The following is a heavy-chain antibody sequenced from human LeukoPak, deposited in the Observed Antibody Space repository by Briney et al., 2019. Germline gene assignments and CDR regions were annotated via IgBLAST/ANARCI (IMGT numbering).Heavy chain of an antibody. D-gene: IGHD2-2*01. CDR2: IYYSGTT. Sequence: PSETLSLTCTVFGGSISSGVYYWSWIRQPPGKGLEWIGYIYYSGTTYCNPSLKSRVTILVDTSKNQFSLKLSSVTAADTAVYYCARFVVVPAAMRSFDYWGQGSLVTVSS. CDR3: ARFVVVPAAMRSFDY. V-gene: IGHV4-30-4*01. CDR1: GGSISSGVYY. J-gene: IGHJ4*02.